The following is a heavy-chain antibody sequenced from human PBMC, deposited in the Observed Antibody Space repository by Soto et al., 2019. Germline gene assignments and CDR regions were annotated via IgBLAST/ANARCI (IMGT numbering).Heavy chain of an antibody. CDR2: ISYDGSFV. Sequence: SLRLSFLVSILPFIDYGFHWVRKTPGKGLDWVAAISYDGSFVYYADSVRGRFTISRDNSRNTLDLQMNTLRHEDTAVYYCAKERGRNRNFAMDVWGQGTAVNVSS. CDR3: AKERGRNRNFAMDV. D-gene: IGHD1-1*01. J-gene: IGHJ6*01. V-gene: IGHV3-30*18. CDR1: ILPFIDYG.